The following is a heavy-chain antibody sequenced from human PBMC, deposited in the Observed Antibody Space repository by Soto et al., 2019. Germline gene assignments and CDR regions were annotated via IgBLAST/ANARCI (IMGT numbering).Heavy chain of an antibody. CDR1: GFTFNNYA. J-gene: IGHJ4*02. D-gene: IGHD2-8*02. CDR2: ISGSGGTP. Sequence: EVQLVESGGGLLQPGGSLRLSCSASGFTFNNYAMAWVRQAPGKGLEWVSGISGSGGTPYYADSVKGRFTISRDNSKNTLILKMNGLRAENTAVYFCAKAGYCTGVSSYCYYFDAWGQGTMVTVSS. V-gene: IGHV3-23*04. CDR3: AKAGYCTGVSSYCYYFDA.